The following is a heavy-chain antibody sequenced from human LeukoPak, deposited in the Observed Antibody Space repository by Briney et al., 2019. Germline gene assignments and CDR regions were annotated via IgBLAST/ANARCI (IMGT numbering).Heavy chain of an antibody. CDR2: ISWNSGNI. V-gene: IGHV3-9*01. CDR1: GFTFDDYA. Sequence: GGSLRLSCAASGFTFDDYAMHWVRQAPGKGLEWVSGISWNSGNIGYADSVKGRFTISRDNAKNSLYLQMNSLRAEDTALYYCAKVYYDILTGTDAFDIWGQGTMVTVSS. CDR3: AKVYYDILTGTDAFDI. J-gene: IGHJ3*02. D-gene: IGHD3-9*01.